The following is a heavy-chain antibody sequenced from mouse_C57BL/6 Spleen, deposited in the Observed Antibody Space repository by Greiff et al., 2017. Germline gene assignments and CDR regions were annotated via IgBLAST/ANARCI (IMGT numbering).Heavy chain of an antibody. CDR2: INPSSGYT. D-gene: IGHD2-5*01. V-gene: IGHV1-4*01. CDR1: GYTFTSYT. J-gene: IGHJ2*01. Sequence: QVQLKQSGAELARPGASVKMSCKASGYTFTSYTMHWVKQRPGQGLEWIGYINPSSGYTKYNQKFKDKGTLTADKSSRTAYMQLSSLTSEDSAVYYCARSRYSKTIDYWGQGTTLTVSS. CDR3: ARSRYSKTIDY.